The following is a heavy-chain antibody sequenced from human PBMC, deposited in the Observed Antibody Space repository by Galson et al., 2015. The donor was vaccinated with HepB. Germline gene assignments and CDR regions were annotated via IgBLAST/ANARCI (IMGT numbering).Heavy chain of an antibody. Sequence: ETLSLTCTVSGGSISSYYWSWIRQPAGKGLEWIGRIYTSGSTNYNPSLKSRVTMSVDTSKNQFSLKLSSVTAADTAVYYCARDYSGSWQGYYFDYWGQGTLVTVSS. CDR1: GGSISSYY. CDR2: IYTSGST. D-gene: IGHD1-26*01. CDR3: ARDYSGSWQGYYFDY. J-gene: IGHJ4*02. V-gene: IGHV4-4*07.